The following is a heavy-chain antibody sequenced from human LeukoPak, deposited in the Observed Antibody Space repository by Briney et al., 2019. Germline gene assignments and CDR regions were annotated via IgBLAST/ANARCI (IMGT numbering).Heavy chain of an antibody. V-gene: IGHV3-23*01. CDR3: AKLPGRAADY. CDR1: GFTFSNHA. Sequence: GGSLRLSCAASGFTFSNHAMNWVRQAPGKGLEWVSGISDSGGGTYYADSVKGRFTISRDNSKNTLYLQMNSLRAEDTAVYYCAKLPGRAADYWGQGTLVTVSS. CDR2: ISDSGGGT. J-gene: IGHJ4*02.